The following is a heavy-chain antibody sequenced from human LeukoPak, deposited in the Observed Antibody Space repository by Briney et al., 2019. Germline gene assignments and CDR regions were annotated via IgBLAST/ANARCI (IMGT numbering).Heavy chain of an antibody. CDR2: ISANNGNT. Sequence: ASVKVSCKASGYTFTSYGISWVRQAPGQGLEWMGWISANNGNTNYVQKFQGRVTMTTDTSTSTAYMELRSLRSDDTAVYYCARESIVVVPSAIGNYYYGMDVWGQGTTVTVSS. J-gene: IGHJ6*02. V-gene: IGHV1-18*01. CDR3: ARESIVVVPSAIGNYYYGMDV. CDR1: GYTFTSYG. D-gene: IGHD2-2*01.